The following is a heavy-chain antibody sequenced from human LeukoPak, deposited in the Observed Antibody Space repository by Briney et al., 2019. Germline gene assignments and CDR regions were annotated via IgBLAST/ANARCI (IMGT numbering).Heavy chain of an antibody. CDR3: ARDKGIAVAGDAFDI. Sequence: GGSLRLSCAASGFTFSTYGMSWVRQAPGKGLEWVSSISSSSSYIYYADSVKGRFPISRDNAKNSLYLQMNSLRAEDTAVYYCARDKGIAVAGDAFDIWGQGTMVTVSS. J-gene: IGHJ3*02. CDR1: GFTFSTYG. CDR2: ISSSSSYI. V-gene: IGHV3-21*01. D-gene: IGHD6-19*01.